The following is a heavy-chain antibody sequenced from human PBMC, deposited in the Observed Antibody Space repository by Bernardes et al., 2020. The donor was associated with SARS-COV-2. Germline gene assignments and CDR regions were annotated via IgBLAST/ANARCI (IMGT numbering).Heavy chain of an antibody. CDR3: ARDRPMKITMIGDAFDY. CDR2: ISHEGKNK. CDR1: GFTFSSYG. V-gene: IGHV3-30*03. Sequence: GGSLRLSCTASGFTFSSYGMYWVRQAPGKGLEWVALISHEGKNKYYADSLKGRFTIARDNSKNALFLQMNSLTADDTAVYYCARDRPMKITMIGDAFDYWGQGTLVTVSS. J-gene: IGHJ4*02. D-gene: IGHD3-22*01.